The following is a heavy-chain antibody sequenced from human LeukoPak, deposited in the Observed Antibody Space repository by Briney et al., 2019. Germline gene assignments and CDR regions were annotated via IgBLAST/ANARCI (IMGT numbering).Heavy chain of an antibody. CDR1: GFTFSTHS. Sequence: GGSLRLSCAASGFTFSTHSMSWVRQAPGEGLEWVSGIGDNGAKTYYADFVKGRFTISRDNSKKTLYLQMNSLRAEDTAVYYCAKEYTTSWFTSSNWGQGTLVTVSS. V-gene: IGHV3-23*01. D-gene: IGHD6-13*01. J-gene: IGHJ4*02. CDR3: AKEYTTSWFTSSN. CDR2: IGDNGAKT.